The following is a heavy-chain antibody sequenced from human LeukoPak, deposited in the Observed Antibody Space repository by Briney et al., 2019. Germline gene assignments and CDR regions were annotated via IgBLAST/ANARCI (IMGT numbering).Heavy chain of an antibody. J-gene: IGHJ4*02. Sequence: SETLSLTCTVSDGSISSSNAYWGWIRQPPGKGLEWIGSIYYGKNTYYNPSLKSRVTISADTSKNQFSLTLGSVSATDTAVYYCASPRGFSYGYFDNWGQGTLVTVSS. CDR3: ASPRGFSYGYFDN. D-gene: IGHD5-18*01. CDR2: IYYGKNT. CDR1: DGSISSSNAY. V-gene: IGHV4-39*01.